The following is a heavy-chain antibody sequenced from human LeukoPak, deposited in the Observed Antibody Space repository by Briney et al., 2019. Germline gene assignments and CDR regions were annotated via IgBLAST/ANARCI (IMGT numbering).Heavy chain of an antibody. CDR1: GGPVTSFY. CDR3: ARAGGLSPFDY. CDR2: FYYSGSP. J-gene: IGHJ4*02. V-gene: IGHV4-59*02. Sequence: PSETLSLTWTVSGGPVTSFYCSSVRQPPGKGLEWIGYFYYSGSPNYNPSLKSRVTITVDTSKNQFSLKLFSVTAADTALYYCARAGGLSPFDYWGQGTLVTVSS. D-gene: IGHD1-26*01.